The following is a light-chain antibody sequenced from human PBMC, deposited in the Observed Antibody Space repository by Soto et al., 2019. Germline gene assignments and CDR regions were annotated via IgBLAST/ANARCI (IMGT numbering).Light chain of an antibody. CDR3: LSYADTAYV. CDR1: SSDVGGYNY. Sequence: QSALTQPPSASGSPGQSVTISCAGTSSDVGGYNYVSWYQQYPGKVPKLMIYEVSERPSGVPDRFSGPKSGNTAFLTVSGLQAEDEADYYCLSYADTAYVFGTGTKVTVL. CDR2: EVS. J-gene: IGLJ1*01. V-gene: IGLV2-8*01.